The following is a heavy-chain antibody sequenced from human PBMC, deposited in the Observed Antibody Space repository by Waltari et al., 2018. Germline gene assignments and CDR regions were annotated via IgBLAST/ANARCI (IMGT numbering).Heavy chain of an antibody. CDR3: ASPVSRGVAGRG. D-gene: IGHD6-19*01. CDR2: IYSGGGT. J-gene: IGHJ4*02. Sequence: EVQLVESGGGLIQPGGSLGLSCAASGFTVGSNYMSWVRQAPGKGLEWVSVIYSGGGTYYADSVKGRCTIARDNSKNTLYLQMNSLRAEDTAVYYCASPVSRGVAGRGWGQGTLVTVSS. V-gene: IGHV3-53*01. CDR1: GFTVGSNY.